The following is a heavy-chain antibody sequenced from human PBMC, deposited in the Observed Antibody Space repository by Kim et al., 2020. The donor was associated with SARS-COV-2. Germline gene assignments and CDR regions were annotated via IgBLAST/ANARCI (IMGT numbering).Heavy chain of an antibody. CDR3: ARDAWDWGRGYHYGMDV. V-gene: IGHV3-74*01. CDR2: INGDGSSI. Sequence: GGSLRLSCAGSGFTFSSHWMHWVRQAPGKGLVWVSHINGDGSSINYADSVKGRFTISRDNAKNTVYLQMNSLRVEDTAGYYCARDAWDWGRGYHYGMDVWGQGTTVTVSS. J-gene: IGHJ6*02. CDR1: GFTFSSHW. D-gene: IGHD3-16*01.